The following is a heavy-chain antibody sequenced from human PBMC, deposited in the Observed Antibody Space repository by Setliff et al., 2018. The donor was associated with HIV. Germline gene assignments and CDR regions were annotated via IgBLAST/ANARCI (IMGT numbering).Heavy chain of an antibody. D-gene: IGHD1-1*01. CDR1: GGPISTNDYY. Sequence: NPSETLSLTCTVSGGPISTNDYYWGFIRQSPGKGLEWIASVHYGGSIFYNPSLKSRVSLSVGTSKKQFSLRLSSVTAADTAVYFCARALANWVGRRAFDIWGQGTMVTVSS. J-gene: IGHJ3*02. CDR2: VHYGGSI. CDR3: ARALANWVGRRAFDI. V-gene: IGHV4-39*01.